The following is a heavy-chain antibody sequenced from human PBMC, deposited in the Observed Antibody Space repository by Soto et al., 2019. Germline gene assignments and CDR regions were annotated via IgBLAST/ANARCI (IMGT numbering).Heavy chain of an antibody. V-gene: IGHV4-30-2*03. CDR1: GDTISTGGYS. J-gene: IGHJ5*02. CDR2: IYYSGNT. D-gene: IGHD6-13*01. Sequence: SETLSLTCGVSGDTISTGGYSWAWIRQPPGKALEWIGHIYYSGNTYYNPSLKSRVTISVDTSKNQFSLKLSSVTAADTAVYYCARVAAAGTLNWFDPWGQGTLVTVSS. CDR3: ARVAAAGTLNWFDP.